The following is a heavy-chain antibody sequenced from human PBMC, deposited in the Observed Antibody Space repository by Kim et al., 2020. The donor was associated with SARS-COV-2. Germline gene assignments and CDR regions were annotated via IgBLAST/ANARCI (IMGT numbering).Heavy chain of an antibody. CDR2: VSYSGTT. Sequence: SETLSLTCSVSGGSISSKNYHWGWIRQTPGKGLEWIGNVSYSGTTNYNPFLKSRVTISVVTSKNQFSLNLTSVTAADTAVYYCARPRLNGDYASAFDFWG. J-gene: IGHJ4*01. CDR1: GGSISSKNYH. CDR3: ARPRLNGDYASAFDF. V-gene: IGHV4-39*01. D-gene: IGHD4-17*01.